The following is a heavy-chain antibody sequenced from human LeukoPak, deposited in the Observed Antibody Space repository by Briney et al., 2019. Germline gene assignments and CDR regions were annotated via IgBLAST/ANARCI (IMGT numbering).Heavy chain of an antibody. CDR1: GFTVSSNY. D-gene: IGHD3-10*01. J-gene: IGHJ4*02. Sequence: GGSLRLSCAASGFTVSSNYMSWVRQAPGKGLEWVSVIYSGGSTYYADSVKGRFTISRDNSKNTLYLQMNSLRAEDTAVYYCARDSGERGSGSYLIAYWGQGTLVTVSS. CDR2: IYSGGST. V-gene: IGHV3-53*01. CDR3: ARDSGERGSGSYLIAY.